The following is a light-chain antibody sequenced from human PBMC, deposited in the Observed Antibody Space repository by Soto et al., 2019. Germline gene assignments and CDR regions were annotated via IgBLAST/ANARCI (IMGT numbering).Light chain of an antibody. V-gene: IGKV3D-15*01. CDR3: QQYGNSRPPIT. CDR2: GAS. CDR1: QSVGSN. J-gene: IGKJ5*01. Sequence: EIVMTQSPSTISVSPCDRATHSLRAIQSVGSNLAWYQQKPGRAPRLLIYGASTRATGIPARFSGSGSGTEFTLTISRLEPEDFAVFYCQQYGNSRPPITFGQGTRLEIK.